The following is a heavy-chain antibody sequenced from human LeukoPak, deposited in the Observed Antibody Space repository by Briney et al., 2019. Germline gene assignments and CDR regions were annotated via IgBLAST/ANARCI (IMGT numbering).Heavy chain of an antibody. CDR2: ISAYNGNT. D-gene: IGHD3-16*02. CDR1: GYTFTGYG. Sequence: ASVKVSCKASGYTFTGYGISWVRQAPGQGLEWMGWISAYNGNTNYAQKLQGRVTMTTDTSTSTAYMELRSLRSDDTAVYYCARARIMITFGGVIVFGDYWGQGTLVTVSS. CDR3: ARARIMITFGGVIVFGDY. V-gene: IGHV1-18*01. J-gene: IGHJ4*02.